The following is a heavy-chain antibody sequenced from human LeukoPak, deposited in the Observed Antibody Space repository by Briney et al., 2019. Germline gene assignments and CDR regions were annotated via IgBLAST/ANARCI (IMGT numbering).Heavy chain of an antibody. J-gene: IGHJ4*02. CDR1: GYTFTSYY. D-gene: IGHD4-17*01. CDR2: IYPSGGST. Sequence: ASVNVSLKGSGYTFTSYYMHWLRLRPGQGHERMGIIYPSGGSTSYAQKFQGRVTMTRDTSTSTVYMELSSLRSEDTAVYYRARVYSRVRGDYHASGYWGQGTLVTVSS. CDR3: ARVYSRVRGDYHASGY. V-gene: IGHV1-46*01.